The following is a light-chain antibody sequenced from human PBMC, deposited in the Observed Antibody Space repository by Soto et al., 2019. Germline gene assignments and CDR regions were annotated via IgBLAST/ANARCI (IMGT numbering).Light chain of an antibody. Sequence: QSALTQPASVSGSPGQSITISCTGTSSDVGSYNFVSWYQQHPGKAPKLIIYEGSKRPSGVSNLFSGSKSGNTASLTISVLQAEDEADYYCCSYAGSSTLVFGGGTKLTVL. V-gene: IGLV2-23*01. CDR1: SSDVGSYNF. J-gene: IGLJ3*02. CDR3: CSYAGSSTLV. CDR2: EGS.